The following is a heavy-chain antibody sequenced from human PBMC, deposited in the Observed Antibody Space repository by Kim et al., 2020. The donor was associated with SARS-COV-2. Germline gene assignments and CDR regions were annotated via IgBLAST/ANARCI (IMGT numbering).Heavy chain of an antibody. CDR3: ARDPLSHGSTLGP. J-gene: IGHJ5*02. D-gene: IGHD3-16*01. V-gene: IGHV3-74*01. Sequence: GGSLRLSCAASGFSFSNFWMHWVRQVPGRGLVWVSRITSDGTTTYADSVEGRFTISRDNAKSTLYLLMTSLRAEDTAVYYCARDPLSHGSTLGPWGQGNLVPVP. CDR2: ITSDGTT. CDR1: GFSFSNFW.